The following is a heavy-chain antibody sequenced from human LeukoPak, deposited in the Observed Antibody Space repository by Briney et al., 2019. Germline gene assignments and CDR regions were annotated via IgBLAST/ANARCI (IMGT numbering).Heavy chain of an antibody. V-gene: IGHV3-74*01. D-gene: IGHD3-22*01. Sequence: PGRSLRLSCAASGFTFSSYWMHWARQAPGKGLVWVSHINTDGSSTSYADSVKGRFTISRDNAKNTLYLQMNSLRAEDTAVYYCARDIYDSSGYYYGPFDYWGQGTLVTVSS. J-gene: IGHJ4*02. CDR1: GFTFSSYW. CDR3: ARDIYDSSGYYYGPFDY. CDR2: INTDGSST.